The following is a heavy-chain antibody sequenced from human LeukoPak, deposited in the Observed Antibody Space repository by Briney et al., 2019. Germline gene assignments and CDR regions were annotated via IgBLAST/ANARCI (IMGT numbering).Heavy chain of an antibody. D-gene: IGHD3-9*01. CDR3: AREGSSFDLLTTNYNRWFDP. J-gene: IGHJ5*02. Sequence: SQTLSLTCTVSGVSVSIAHYHWNWIRQPPGKGLEWIGNIYTTGTSRYNPSLKSRVSISLDTSNNLDSLKLTSVTAADTAVYYCAREGSSFDLLTTNYNRWFDPWGQGTPVTVSS. CDR1: GVSVSIAHYH. V-gene: IGHV4-61*01. CDR2: IYTTGTS.